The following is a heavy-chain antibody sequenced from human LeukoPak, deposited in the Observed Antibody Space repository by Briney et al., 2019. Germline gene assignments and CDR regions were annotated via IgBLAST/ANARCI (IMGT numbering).Heavy chain of an antibody. CDR1: GFTFSKAW. CDR3: TTEDYGDYVPDY. Sequence: GGSLRLSCAASGFTFSKAWVSWVRQAPGKGLERVGQIKSKTDGGTTDYAAPVKGRFTISRDDSKNSLYLLMNSLKTEDTAVYYCTTEDYGDYVPDYWGQGTLVSVSS. J-gene: IGHJ4*02. V-gene: IGHV3-15*01. D-gene: IGHD4-17*01. CDR2: IKSKTDGGTT.